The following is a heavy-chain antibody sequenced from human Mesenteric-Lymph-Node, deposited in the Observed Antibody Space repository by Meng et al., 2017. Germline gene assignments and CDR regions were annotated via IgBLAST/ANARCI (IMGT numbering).Heavy chain of an antibody. V-gene: IGHV4-31*03. CDR3: ARASYGSGSPLGESWFDP. Sequence: GPLQESGPGLLKPSPTPSLPCTVSGGSISSGGYYWSWIRQHPGKGLEWIGYIHDSGSTYYNPSLKSRVTISADTSKNQFSLKLSSVTAADTAVYYCARASYGSGSPLGESWFDPWGQGTLVTVSS. CDR1: GGSISSGGYY. CDR2: IHDSGST. D-gene: IGHD3-10*01. J-gene: IGHJ5*02.